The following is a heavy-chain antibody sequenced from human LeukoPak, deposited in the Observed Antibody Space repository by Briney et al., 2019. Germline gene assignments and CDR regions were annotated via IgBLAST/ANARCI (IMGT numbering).Heavy chain of an antibody. CDR1: GYTFTSYY. J-gene: IGHJ4*02. Sequence: VASVKVSCKASGYTFTSYYMHWVRQAPGQGLEWMGIINPSGGSTSYAQKFQGRVTMTRDTSISTAYMELSRLRSDDTAVYYCVRAFDYGVNPFDYWGQGTLVTVSS. CDR2: INPSGGST. V-gene: IGHV1-46*01. CDR3: VRAFDYGVNPFDY. D-gene: IGHD4-23*01.